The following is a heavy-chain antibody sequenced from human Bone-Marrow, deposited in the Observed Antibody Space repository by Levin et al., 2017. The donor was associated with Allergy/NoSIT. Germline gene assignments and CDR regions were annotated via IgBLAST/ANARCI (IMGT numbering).Heavy chain of an antibody. J-gene: IGHJ4*02. V-gene: IGHV3-15*01. Sequence: LSLTCEGSGFTFTSAWMTWVRQSPGKGLEWVGRLKSNSDGGTTDYAASLKGRVTISKDDSKKTLFLEISSMKKEDTAVYYCAIGYRYGYGGLSFDHWGQGVLVTVSS. CDR2: LKSNSDGGTT. D-gene: IGHD5-18*01. CDR1: GFTFTSAW. CDR3: AIGYRYGYGGLSFDH.